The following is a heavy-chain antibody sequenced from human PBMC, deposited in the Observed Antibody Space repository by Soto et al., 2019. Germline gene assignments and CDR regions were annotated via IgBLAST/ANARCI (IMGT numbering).Heavy chain of an antibody. J-gene: IGHJ6*03. D-gene: IGHD2-8*01. CDR3: AKAGRQYLLKYYYYYYMVV. CDR1: GFTFSSYG. CDR2: ISYDGSNK. Sequence: PGGSLRLSCAASGFTFSSYGMHWVRQAPGKGLEWVAVISYDGSNKYYADSVKGRFTISRDNSKNTLYLQMNSLRAEDTAVYYCAKAGRQYLLKYYYYYYMVVWGKGTTVTV. V-gene: IGHV3-30*18.